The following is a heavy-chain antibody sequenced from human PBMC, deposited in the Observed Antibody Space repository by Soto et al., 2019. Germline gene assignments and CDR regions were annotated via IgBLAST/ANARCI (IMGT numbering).Heavy chain of an antibody. J-gene: IGHJ6*02. D-gene: IGHD3-3*01. CDR2: IYPGDPDT. CDR1: GYSFTSYW. CDR3: ARLRDVTIFGVVIPGGMDV. Sequence: GESLKISCKGSGYSFTSYWIGWVRQMPGKGLEWMGIIYPGDPDTRYSPSFQGQVTISADKSISTAYLQWSSLKASDTAMYYCARLRDVTIFGVVIPGGMDVWGQGTTVTVSS. V-gene: IGHV5-51*01.